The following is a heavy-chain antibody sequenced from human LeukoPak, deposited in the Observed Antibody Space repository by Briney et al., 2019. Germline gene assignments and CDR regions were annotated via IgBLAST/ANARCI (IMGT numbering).Heavy chain of an antibody. CDR2: IYYSGST. Sequence: PSETLSLTCTVSGGSISSYYWSWIRQPPGKGLEWIGYIYYSGSTNYNPSLKSRVTISVDTSKNQFSLKLSSVTAADTAVYYCARDPWYYYDSSDPDAFDIWGQGAMVTVSS. CDR1: GGSISSYY. D-gene: IGHD3-22*01. CDR3: ARDPWYYYDSSDPDAFDI. J-gene: IGHJ3*02. V-gene: IGHV4-59*01.